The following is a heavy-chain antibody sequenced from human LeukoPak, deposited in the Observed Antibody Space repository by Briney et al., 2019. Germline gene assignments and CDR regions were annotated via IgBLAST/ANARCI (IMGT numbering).Heavy chain of an antibody. CDR3: ARAGGGSAREPDY. CDR2: INHSGST. V-gene: IGHV4-34*01. J-gene: IGHJ4*02. CDR1: GRSVSGYY. D-gene: IGHD2-15*01. Sequence: SETLSLTCPVYGRSVSGYYWSWIRQPPGKGLEWIGEINHSGSTNYHPSLKSRVTTSVETPKNQFSLKLSSLNAAATPGIYFARAGGGSAREPDYWGQGTLVTVSS.